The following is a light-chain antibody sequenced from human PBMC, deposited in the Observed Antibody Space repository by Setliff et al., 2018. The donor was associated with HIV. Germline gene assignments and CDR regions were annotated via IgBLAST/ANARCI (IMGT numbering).Light chain of an antibody. Sequence: QSALTQPASVSGSTGQSITISCIGTSSDVGGYDFVSWYQQRPGKAPKLIIFDVSERPSGVSHRFSASKSGNTASLTISGLQTEDEANYFCASYRSPATYVFGIGTKVTVL. CDR3: ASYRSPATYV. CDR2: DVS. J-gene: IGLJ1*01. V-gene: IGLV2-14*03. CDR1: SSDVGGYDF.